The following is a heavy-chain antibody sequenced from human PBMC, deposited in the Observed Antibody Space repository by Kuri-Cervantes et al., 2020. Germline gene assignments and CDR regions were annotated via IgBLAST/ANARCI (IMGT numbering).Heavy chain of an antibody. CDR2: INPSGGST. D-gene: IGHD3-9*01. CDR1: GYTFTGYY. J-gene: IGHJ4*02. CDR3: ARDYDILTAYQYYFDY. Sequence: ASVKVSCKASGYTFTGYYMHWVRQAPGQGLEWMGIINPSGGSTTYARRFQGRVTMTRDTSTSTVYMELSSLRSEDTAVYYCARDYDILTAYQYYFDYWGQGTLVTVSS. V-gene: IGHV1-46*01.